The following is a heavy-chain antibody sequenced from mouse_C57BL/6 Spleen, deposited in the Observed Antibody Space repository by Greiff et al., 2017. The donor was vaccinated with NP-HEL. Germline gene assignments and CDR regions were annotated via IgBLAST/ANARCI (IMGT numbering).Heavy chain of an antibody. CDR3: ARVDYDPPFDY. CDR2: IDPSDSYT. D-gene: IGHD2-4*01. Sequence: QVQLKQPGAELVRPGTSVKLSCKASGYTFTSYWMHWVKQRPGHGLEWIGVIDPSDSYTNYNQKFKGKTTLTVDTSSSTAYMQLSSLTSEDSAVYYCARVDYDPPFDYWGQGTTLTVSS. J-gene: IGHJ2*01. V-gene: IGHV1-59*01. CDR1: GYTFTSYW.